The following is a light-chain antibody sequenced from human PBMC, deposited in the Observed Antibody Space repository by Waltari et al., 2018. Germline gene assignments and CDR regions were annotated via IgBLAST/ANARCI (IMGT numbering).Light chain of an antibody. CDR3: QQYNSYSGT. J-gene: IGKJ1*01. CDR2: KAS. Sequence: SVGDRVTITCRASQSISSWLAWYQQKPGKAPKLLIYKASSLESGVPSRFSGSGSGTEFTLTISSLQPDDFATYYCQQYNSYSGTFGQGTKVEIK. CDR1: QSISSW. V-gene: IGKV1-5*03.